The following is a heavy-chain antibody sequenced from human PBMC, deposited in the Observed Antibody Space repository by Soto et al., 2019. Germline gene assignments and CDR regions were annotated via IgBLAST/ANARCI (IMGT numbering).Heavy chain of an antibody. CDR2: IYHRGTT. CDR3: TRGDEAVSGEMD. CDR1: GESITTSNW. V-gene: IGHV4-4*02. Sequence: SATLRLTWTFSGESITTSNWWSWVRQPPGGGLEWIGEIYHRGTTNYNPSLKSRATISLDKSKNQFSLKVKSVTAADTAMEDCTRGDEAVSGEMDWGKGILVTVS. D-gene: IGHD6-19*01. J-gene: IGHJ4*02.